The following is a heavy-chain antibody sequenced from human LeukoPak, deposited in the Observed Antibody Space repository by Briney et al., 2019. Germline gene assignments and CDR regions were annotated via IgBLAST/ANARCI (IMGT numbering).Heavy chain of an antibody. Sequence: SVKVSCKASGGTFSSYAISWVRQAPGQGLEWMGRIIPIFGTANYAQKFQGRVTITADKSTSTAYMELSSLRSEDTAVYYCARDRIGSSSAPIDYWGQGTLVTVSS. CDR1: GGTFSSYA. J-gene: IGHJ4*02. CDR3: ARDRIGSSSAPIDY. CDR2: IIPIFGTA. V-gene: IGHV1-69*06. D-gene: IGHD6-6*01.